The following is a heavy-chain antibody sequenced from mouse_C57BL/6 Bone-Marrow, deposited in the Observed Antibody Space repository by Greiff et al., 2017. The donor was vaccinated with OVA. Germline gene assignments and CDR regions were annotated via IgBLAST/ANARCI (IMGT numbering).Heavy chain of an antibody. Sequence: VQLKESGPELVKPGASVKIPCKASGYTFTDYNMDWVKQSHGKSLEWIGDINPNNGGTIYNQKFKGKATLTVDKSSSTAYMELRSLTSEDTAVYYCATVDYAMDYWGQGTSVTVSS. J-gene: IGHJ4*01. CDR1: GYTFTDYN. D-gene: IGHD1-1*02. CDR2: INPNNGGT. V-gene: IGHV1-18*01. CDR3: ATVDYAMDY.